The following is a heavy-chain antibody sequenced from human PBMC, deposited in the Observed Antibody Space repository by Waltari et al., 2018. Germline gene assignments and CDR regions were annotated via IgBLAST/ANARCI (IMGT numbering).Heavy chain of an antibody. CDR3: ARIHSLTAAGVYYYYGMDV. J-gene: IGHJ6*02. D-gene: IGHD6-13*01. CDR2: ISYDGSNK. Sequence: VQLLESGGGLVQPGGSLRLSCAASGFTFSSYAMHWVRQAPGKGLAWVAVISYDGSNKYYADSVKGRFTISRDNSKNTLYLQMNSLRAEDTAVYYCARIHSLTAAGVYYYYGMDVWGQGTTVTVSS. V-gene: IGHV3-30-3*01. CDR1: GFTFSSYA.